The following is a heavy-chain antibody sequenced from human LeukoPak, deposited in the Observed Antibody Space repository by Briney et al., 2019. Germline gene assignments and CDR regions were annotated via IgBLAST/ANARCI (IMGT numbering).Heavy chain of an antibody. CDR1: GFTFDDYA. Sequence: GGSLRLSCAASGFTFDDYAMHWVRQAPGKGLEGVSGISWNSGSIGYADSVKGRFTISRDNAKNSLYLQMHSLRAEDTALYYCAKEAQGDGYNVHKYYFDYWGQGTLGTVSS. CDR2: ISWNSGSI. D-gene: IGHD5-24*01. V-gene: IGHV3-9*01. J-gene: IGHJ4*02. CDR3: AKEAQGDGYNVHKYYFDY.